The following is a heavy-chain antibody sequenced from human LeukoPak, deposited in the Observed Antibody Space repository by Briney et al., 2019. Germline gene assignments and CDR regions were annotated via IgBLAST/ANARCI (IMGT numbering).Heavy chain of an antibody. D-gene: IGHD4-17*01. V-gene: IGHV4-59*08. CDR3: ARHPRGYDYGDPYFDY. Sequence: PSETLSLTCTVSGDSISSYYWSWIRQPPGKGLEWIGYIYYSGSTNYNPSLKSRVTISVDTSKNQFSLKLSSVTAADTAVYYCARHPRGYDYGDPYFDYWGQGTLVTVSS. CDR1: GDSISSYY. J-gene: IGHJ4*02. CDR2: IYYSGST.